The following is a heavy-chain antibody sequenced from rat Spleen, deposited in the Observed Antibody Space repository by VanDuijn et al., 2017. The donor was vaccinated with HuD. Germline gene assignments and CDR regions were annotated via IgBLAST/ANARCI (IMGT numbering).Heavy chain of an antibody. D-gene: IGHD1-11*01. V-gene: IGHV5-29*01. CDR2: ISFDGISP. CDR1: GFTFSDYY. Sequence: EVQLVESDGGLVQPGRSLKLSCAASGFTFSDYYMAWVRRSQPKGLAWVANISFDGISPYYRASVKGRFTISRDNAKSTLYLQMDSLRSEDTATYYCARRYDFDYWGQGVMVTVSS. CDR3: ARRYDFDY. J-gene: IGHJ2*01.